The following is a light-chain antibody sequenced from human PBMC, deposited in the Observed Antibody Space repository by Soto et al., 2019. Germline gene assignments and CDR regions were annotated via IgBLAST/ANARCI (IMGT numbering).Light chain of an antibody. J-gene: IGLJ3*02. CDR1: SSDVGGYNY. Sequence: QSALTQPPSASGSPGQSVTISCTGTSSDVGGYNYVSWYQQYPGRAPKLMIYEVTKRPSGVPDRVSGSKSGNTASLIVSGLQAEDEADYYCSSYAASNNFYFVFGGGTKLTVL. CDR3: SSYAASNNFYFV. V-gene: IGLV2-8*01. CDR2: EVT.